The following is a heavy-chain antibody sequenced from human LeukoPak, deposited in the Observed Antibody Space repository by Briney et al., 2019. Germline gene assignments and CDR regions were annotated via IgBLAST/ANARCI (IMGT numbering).Heavy chain of an antibody. Sequence: SETLSLTCTVSGGSISTYYWSWIRQPPGKGLEWIGYIYYSGSTNYNPSLRSRVTISVDTPKNQFSLKLSSVTAADTAVYYCARGKEIFDYWGQGTLVTVSS. CDR2: IYYSGST. V-gene: IGHV4-59*01. J-gene: IGHJ4*02. CDR3: ARGKEIFDY. D-gene: IGHD5-24*01. CDR1: GGSISTYY.